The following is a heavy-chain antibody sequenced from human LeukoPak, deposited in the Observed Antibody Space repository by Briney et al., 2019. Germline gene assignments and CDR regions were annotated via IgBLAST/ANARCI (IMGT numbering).Heavy chain of an antibody. CDR2: ISWNSGSI. CDR1: GFTFDDYA. V-gene: IGHV3-9*01. CDR3: ARDGESGGTKAFDI. Sequence: GGSLRLSCAASGFTFDDYAMHWVRHAPGKGLEWVSGISWNSGSIGYADSVKGRFTISRDNAKNSLYLQMNSLRAEDTAVYYCARDGESGGTKAFDIWGQGTMVTVSS. D-gene: IGHD2-15*01. J-gene: IGHJ3*02.